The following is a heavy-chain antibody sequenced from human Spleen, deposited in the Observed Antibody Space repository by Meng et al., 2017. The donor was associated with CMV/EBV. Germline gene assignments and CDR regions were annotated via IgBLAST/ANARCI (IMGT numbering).Heavy chain of an antibody. Sequence: SETLSLTCGIYSGSLSGYYWSWIRQTPGKGLEWIGEIRHSGDITNYNPSLKSRVTISIDTSKKQFSLKLSAVTAADTAVYYCARQYSSSYYSDYWGQGTLVTVSS. V-gene: IGHV4-34*01. CDR2: IRHSGDIT. J-gene: IGHJ4*02. CDR3: ARQYSSSYYSDY. CDR1: SGSLSGYY. D-gene: IGHD6-6*01.